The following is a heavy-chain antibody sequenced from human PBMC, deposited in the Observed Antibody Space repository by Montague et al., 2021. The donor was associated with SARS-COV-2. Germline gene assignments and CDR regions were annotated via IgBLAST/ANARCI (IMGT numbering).Heavy chain of an antibody. CDR3: ARDIRIPMLIVIQGYGMDV. D-gene: IGHD3-22*01. CDR1: GGSISSSSSY. V-gene: IGHV4-39*07. J-gene: IGHJ6*02. Sequence: ETLSLTCTVSGGSISSSSSYWGWIRPPPGMGLEWIGSIYYSGSTYYNPSLKSRITISVDTSKNQFSLRLTSVTAADTAVYYCARDIRIPMLIVIQGYGMDVWGQGTTVTVSS. CDR2: IYYSGST.